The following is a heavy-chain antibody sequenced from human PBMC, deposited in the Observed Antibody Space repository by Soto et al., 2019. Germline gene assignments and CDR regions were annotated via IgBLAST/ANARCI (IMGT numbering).Heavy chain of an antibody. CDR1: GFTFSSYA. V-gene: IGHV3-30-3*01. CDR2: ISYDGSNK. Sequence: QVQVVESGGGVVQPGRSLRLSCAASGFTFSSYAMHWVRQAPGKGLEWVAVISYDGSNKYYADSVKGRFTISRGNSKNTLYLQMNSLRAEDTAVYYCAREIERLLGYWGQGTLVTVSS. J-gene: IGHJ4*02. CDR3: AREIERLLGY. D-gene: IGHD3-3*01.